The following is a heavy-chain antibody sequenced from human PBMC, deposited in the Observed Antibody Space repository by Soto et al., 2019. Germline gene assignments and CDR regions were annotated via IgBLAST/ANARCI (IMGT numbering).Heavy chain of an antibody. CDR2: ISYDGSNK. V-gene: IGHV3-30-3*01. CDR3: ARPRGGILGDKCVFDY. Sequence: GGSLRLSCAASGLPFNSYAMHLVRQSPGKGLERVAFISYDGSNKYCADSVKGRFTISRDNSKNTLYLQMNSLRAEDTTVYSCARPRGGILGDKCVFDYCCQGTL. J-gene: IGHJ4*02. CDR1: GLPFNSYA. D-gene: IGHD1-26*01.